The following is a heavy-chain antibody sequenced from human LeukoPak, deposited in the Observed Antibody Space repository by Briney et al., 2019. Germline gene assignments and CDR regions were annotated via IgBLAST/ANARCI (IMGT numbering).Heavy chain of an antibody. CDR1: GYTFTGYG. CDR3: ARSPGITMIVVVITPFDY. CDR2: ISAYNGNT. V-gene: IGHV1-18*01. Sequence: ASVKVSCKASGYTFTGYGISWVRQAPGQGLEWMGWISAYNGNTNYAQKLQGRVTMTTDTSTSTAYMELRSLRSDDTAVYYCARSPGITMIVVVITPFDYWGQGTLVTVSS. J-gene: IGHJ4*02. D-gene: IGHD3-22*01.